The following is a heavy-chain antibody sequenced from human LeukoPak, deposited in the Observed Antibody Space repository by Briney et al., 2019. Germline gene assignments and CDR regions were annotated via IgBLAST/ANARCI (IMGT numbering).Heavy chain of an antibody. CDR2: IRYDGSNK. J-gene: IGHJ5*02. D-gene: IGHD3-3*01. CDR1: GFTFSSYG. Sequence: GGSMRLSCAASGFTFSSYGMHWVRQAPGKGLEWVALIRYDGSNKYYADSVKGRFTISRDNSKNTLYLQMNSLRAEDTAVYYCAKDGNMRFSPLGNWFDPWGQGTLVTVSS. V-gene: IGHV3-30*02. CDR3: AKDGNMRFSPLGNWFDP.